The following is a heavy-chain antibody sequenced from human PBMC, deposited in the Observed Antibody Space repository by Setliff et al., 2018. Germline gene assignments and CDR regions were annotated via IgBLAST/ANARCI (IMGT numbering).Heavy chain of an antibody. CDR1: GGTFRSYG. D-gene: IGHD5-18*01. CDR2: TIPSFGST. J-gene: IGHJ6*03. Sequence: SVKVSCKASGGTFRSYGISWVRQAPGQGLEWMGGTIPSFGSTSYAQKFQGRVTIITDESTTTAYMELSSLSTEDTAVYYCAREGVDTRSSTDYRYYMDVWGKGTTVTVSS. V-gene: IGHV1-69*05. CDR3: AREGVDTRSSTDYRYYMDV.